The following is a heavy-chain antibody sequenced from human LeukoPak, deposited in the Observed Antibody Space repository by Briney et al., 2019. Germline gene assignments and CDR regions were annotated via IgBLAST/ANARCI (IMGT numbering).Heavy chain of an antibody. V-gene: IGHV3-23*01. D-gene: IGHD3-9*01. CDR1: GFTFSSYA. CDR3: AKLLIPIHYFDY. Sequence: GGSLRLSCAASGFTFSSYAMSWVRHAPGKRLEWVSAISGSGGSTYYADSVKGQFTISRDNSKNTLYLQMNSLRAEDTAVYYCAKLLIPIHYFDYWGQGTLVTVSS. CDR2: ISGSGGST. J-gene: IGHJ4*02.